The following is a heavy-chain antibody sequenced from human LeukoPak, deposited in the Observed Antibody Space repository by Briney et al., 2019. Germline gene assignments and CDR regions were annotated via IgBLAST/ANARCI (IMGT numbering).Heavy chain of an antibody. CDR3: AKDSATVTYLTFDY. J-gene: IGHJ4*02. CDR2: ITTSGRYI. V-gene: IGHV3-21*04. D-gene: IGHD4-17*01. CDR1: PLTFRSYS. Sequence: GGSLRLSCIGSPLTFRSYSLNWVRQAPGKGLEWISSITTSGRYIYYADSVKGRFTISRDISKNTLYLEMDSLRAEDTAVYYCAKDSATVTYLTFDYWGQGTLVTVSS.